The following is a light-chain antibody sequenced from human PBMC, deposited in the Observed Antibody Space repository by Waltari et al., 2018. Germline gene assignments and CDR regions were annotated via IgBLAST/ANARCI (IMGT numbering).Light chain of an antibody. Sequence: EIVITKYPDSLAVSLGERDTINSKSSQSILYNSNNKNYLAWYQQKPGQPPKLLIYWASTRESGVTDRFSGSVSGTDFTLTISSLQAEDVAVYYCQQYYSFPVTFGGGTKVEIK. CDR3: QQYYSFPVT. CDR1: QSILYNSNNKNY. J-gene: IGKJ4*01. V-gene: IGKV4-1*01. CDR2: WAS.